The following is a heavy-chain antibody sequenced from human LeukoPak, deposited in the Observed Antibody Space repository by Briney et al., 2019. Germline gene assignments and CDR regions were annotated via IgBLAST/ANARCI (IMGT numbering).Heavy chain of an antibody. CDR1: GGSIGSYY. CDR2: VYYTGGT. Sequence: SATLSLTCIVSGGSIGSYYWSWVRQTPGKGLEWIGYVYYTGGTNYNPSLKGRVTIFVDTSKNQFSLKLSSVTAADTAVYYCARLTEGWWGQGALVTVSS. J-gene: IGHJ4*02. CDR3: ARLTEGW. V-gene: IGHV4-59*08. D-gene: IGHD2-15*01.